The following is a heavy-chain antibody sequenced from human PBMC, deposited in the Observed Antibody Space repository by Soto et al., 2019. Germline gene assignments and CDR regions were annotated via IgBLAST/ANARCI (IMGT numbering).Heavy chain of an antibody. V-gene: IGHV1-18*01. CDR3: ASHIISYYYMDV. CDR2: ISAYNGNT. J-gene: IGHJ6*03. CDR1: GYTFTSYG. D-gene: IGHD3-10*01. Sequence: ASVKVSCKASGYTFTSYGISWVRQAPGQGLEWMGWISAYNGNTNYAQKFQGRVTMTTDTSTSTAYMELRSLRSDDTAVFYCASHIISYYYMDVWGKGTTVTVSS.